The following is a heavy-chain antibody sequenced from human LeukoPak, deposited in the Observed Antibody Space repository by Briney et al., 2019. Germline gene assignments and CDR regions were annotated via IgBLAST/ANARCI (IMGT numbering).Heavy chain of an antibody. CDR2: INHSGST. D-gene: IGHD2/OR15-2a*01. V-gene: IGHV4-34*01. J-gene: IGHJ4*02. CDR3: ARGSPFHLSY. Sequence: PSETLSLTCAVYGGSFSGYYWSWIRQPPGRGLEWIGEINHSGSTNYNPSLKSRVTISVDTSKNQFSLKLSSVTAADTAVYYCARGSPFHLSYWGQGTLVTVSS. CDR1: GGSFSGYY.